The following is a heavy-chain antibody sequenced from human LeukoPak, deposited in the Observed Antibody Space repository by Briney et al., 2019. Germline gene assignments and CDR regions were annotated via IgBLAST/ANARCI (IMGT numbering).Heavy chain of an antibody. V-gene: IGHV1-18*01. CDR2: ISAYNGNT. J-gene: IGHJ5*02. CDR3: ARDPVYYDSSGYYYDGEPWFDP. Sequence: ASVKVSFKASGYTFTSYGISWVRQAPGQGLEWMGWISAYNGNTNYAQKLQGRVTMTTDTSTSTAYMELRSLRSDDTAVYYCARDPVYYDSSGYYYDGEPWFDPWGQGTLVTVSS. CDR1: GYTFTSYG. D-gene: IGHD3-22*01.